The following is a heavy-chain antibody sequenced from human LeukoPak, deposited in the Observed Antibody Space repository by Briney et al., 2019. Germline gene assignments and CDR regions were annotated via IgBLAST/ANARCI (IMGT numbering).Heavy chain of an antibody. CDR1: GGSISGYH. J-gene: IGHJ5*02. CDR3: AREPDA. V-gene: IGHV4-59*12. Sequence: SETLSLTCTVSGGSISGYHWSWIRQPPGKGPEWIGYIYYSGSTNYNPSLKSRVTISVDTSKNQFSLKLTSVTAADTAVYYCAREPDAWGQGTLVTVSS. CDR2: IYYSGST.